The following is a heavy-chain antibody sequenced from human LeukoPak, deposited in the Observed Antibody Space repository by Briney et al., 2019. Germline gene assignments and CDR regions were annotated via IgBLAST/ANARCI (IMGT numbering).Heavy chain of an antibody. Sequence: GGSLRLSCAASGFTFSSHGMHWVRQAPGKGLEWVAVISYDENNKYYADSVKGRFTISRDNSKNTLYLQMNSLRAEDTAVYYCARGGPYGSGSYYLPKNPNWFDPWGQGTLVTVSS. CDR3: ARGGPYGSGSYYLPKNPNWFDP. D-gene: IGHD3-10*01. V-gene: IGHV3-30*03. J-gene: IGHJ5*02. CDR1: GFTFSSHG. CDR2: ISYDENNK.